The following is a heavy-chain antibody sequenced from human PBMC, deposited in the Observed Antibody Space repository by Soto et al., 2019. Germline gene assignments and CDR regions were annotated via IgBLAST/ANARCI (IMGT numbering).Heavy chain of an antibody. D-gene: IGHD1-26*01. Sequence: ASVKVSCKASGYTFTGYYMHWVRQAPGKGLEWMGGFDPEDGETIYAQKFQGRVTMTEDTSTDTAYMELSSLRSEDTAVYYCATDHEWELRYLIHWGQGTLVTVSS. V-gene: IGHV1-24*01. CDR2: FDPEDGET. CDR3: ATDHEWELRYLIH. CDR1: GYTFTGYY. J-gene: IGHJ4*02.